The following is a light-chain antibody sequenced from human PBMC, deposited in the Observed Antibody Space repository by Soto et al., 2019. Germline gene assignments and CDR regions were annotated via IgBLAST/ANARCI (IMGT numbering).Light chain of an antibody. CDR1: QSISSD. CDR3: QQSYSTPGT. Sequence: DIQMTQSPSSLSASVGDRVTITCRSSQSISSDLNWYQQKPGKAPKLLIYAAPSLQSGVPSRFSGSGSGTDFTLTISSLQPEDFATYYCQQSYSTPGTFGQGTKLEIK. CDR2: AAP. J-gene: IGKJ2*02. V-gene: IGKV1-39*01.